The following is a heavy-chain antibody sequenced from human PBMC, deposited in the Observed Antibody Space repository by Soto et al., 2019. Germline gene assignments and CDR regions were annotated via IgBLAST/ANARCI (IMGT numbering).Heavy chain of an antibody. CDR2: ITTSSAYI. CDR1: GFTFNTYD. Sequence: EVQLVESGGGLVKPGGSLRLSCAASGFTFNTYDINWVRQAPGKGLEWVSSITTSSAYIYYADSLKGRITISQDNANNSLFLQMNSLRAEDTAVYYCVRSGTARLLRHSWFDTWGQGTLVTVSS. J-gene: IGHJ5*02. V-gene: IGHV3-21*01. CDR3: VRSGTARLLRHSWFDT. D-gene: IGHD2-21*01.